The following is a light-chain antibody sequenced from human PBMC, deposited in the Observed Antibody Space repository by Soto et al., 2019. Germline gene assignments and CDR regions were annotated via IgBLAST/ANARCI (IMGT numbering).Light chain of an antibody. V-gene: IGKV1-39*01. CDR1: RSVGRY. CDR3: QQSGGSPWT. J-gene: IGKJ1*01. Sequence: DIQMTQSPPSLSASVGDSVTITCRASRSVGRYLNWYQKRAGKAPKLLIYAASSLQTGVPSRFSGTGSETDFSLTIKSLQPEDAATYFCQQSGGSPWTFGQGTDVQI. CDR2: AAS.